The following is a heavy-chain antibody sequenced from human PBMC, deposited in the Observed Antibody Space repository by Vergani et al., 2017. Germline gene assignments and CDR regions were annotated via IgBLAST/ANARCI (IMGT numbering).Heavy chain of an antibody. D-gene: IGHD3-10*01. CDR2: IYSGGST. Sequence: VQLVESGGGVVQPGRSLRLSCAASGFTVSSNYMSWVRQAPGKGLEWVSVIYSGGSTYYADSVKGRFTISRHNSKNTLYLQMNSLRAEDTAVYYCAREVALWFGDHYGMDVWGQGTTVTVSS. CDR3: AREVALWFGDHYGMDV. J-gene: IGHJ6*02. V-gene: IGHV3-53*04. CDR1: GFTVSSNY.